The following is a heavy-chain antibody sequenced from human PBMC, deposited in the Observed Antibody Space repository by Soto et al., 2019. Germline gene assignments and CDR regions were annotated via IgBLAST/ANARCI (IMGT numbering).Heavy chain of an antibody. D-gene: IGHD3-10*01. V-gene: IGHV4-59*01. CDR2: IYYTGST. J-gene: IGHJ4*02. Sequence: SETLSLTCTVSGGSLSSYWWSWIRQPPGKGLEWIGYIYYTGSTNYNPSLKSRVTISLDASKNQFSLNLNSATAADTAVYYCARGPGASGTYHYFFDYWGPGTLVTVSS. CDR3: ARGPGASGTYHYFFDY. CDR1: GGSLSSYW.